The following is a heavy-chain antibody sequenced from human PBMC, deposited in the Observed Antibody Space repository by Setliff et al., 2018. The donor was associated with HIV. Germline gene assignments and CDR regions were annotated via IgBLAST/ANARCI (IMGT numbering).Heavy chain of an antibody. Sequence: PGGSLRLSCAASGFTFSSYGMHWVRQAPGKGLEWVAVISYDGSNKYYADSVKGRFTISRDNSKNTLYLQMNSVRADDTAVYYCARAALRYCTSTSCPRVDAFDIWGQGTMVTVSS. CDR1: GFTFSSYG. J-gene: IGHJ3*02. D-gene: IGHD2-2*01. CDR3: ARAALRYCTSTSCPRVDAFDI. V-gene: IGHV3-30*12. CDR2: ISYDGSNK.